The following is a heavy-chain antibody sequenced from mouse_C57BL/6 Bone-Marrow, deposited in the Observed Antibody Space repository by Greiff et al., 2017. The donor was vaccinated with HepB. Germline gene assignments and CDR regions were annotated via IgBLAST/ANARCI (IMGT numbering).Heavy chain of an antibody. J-gene: IGHJ2*01. D-gene: IGHD1-1*01. CDR2: INPNTGGT. CDR1: GYSFTGYY. CDR3: ARGDYGSSYGYY. Sequence: VQLQQSGPELVKPGASVKISCKASGYSFTGYYMNWVKQSPEKSLEWIGEINPNTGGTTYNQKFKAKATLTVDKSSSTAYMQLKSLTSEDSAVYYCARGDYGSSYGYYWGQGTTLTVSS. V-gene: IGHV1-42*01.